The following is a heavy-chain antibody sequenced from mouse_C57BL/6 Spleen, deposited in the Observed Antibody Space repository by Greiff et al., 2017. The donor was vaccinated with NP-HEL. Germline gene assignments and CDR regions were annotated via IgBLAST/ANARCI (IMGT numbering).Heavy chain of an antibody. CDR2: ISSGGSYT. V-gene: IGHV5-6*01. CDR3: ARLGPTRDYFDY. D-gene: IGHD2-10*01. J-gene: IGHJ2*01. Sequence: EVQLVESGGDLVKPGGSLKLSCAASGFTFSSYGMSWVRQTPDKRLEWVATISSGGSYTYYPDSVKGRSTISRDNAKNTLYLQMSSLKSEDTAMYYCARLGPTRDYFDYWGQGTTLTVSS. CDR1: GFTFSSYG.